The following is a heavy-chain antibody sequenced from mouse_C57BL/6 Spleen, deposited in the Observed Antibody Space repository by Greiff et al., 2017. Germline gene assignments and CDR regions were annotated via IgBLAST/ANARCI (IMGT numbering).Heavy chain of an antibody. J-gene: IGHJ2*01. CDR1: GFSLTSYG. D-gene: IGHD1-1*01. CDR3: ARSGITTVVATFDY. Sequence: VKLMESGPGLVQPSQSLSITCTVSGFSLTSYGVHWVRQSPGKGLEWLGVIWSGGSTDYNAAFISRLSISKDNSKSQVFFKMNSLQADDTAIYYCARSGITTVVATFDYWGQGTTLTVSS. V-gene: IGHV2-2*01. CDR2: IWSGGST.